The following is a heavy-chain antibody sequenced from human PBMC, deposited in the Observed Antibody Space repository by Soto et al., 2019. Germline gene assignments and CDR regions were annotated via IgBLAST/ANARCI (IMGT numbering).Heavy chain of an antibody. V-gene: IGHV3-33*01. D-gene: IGHD3-22*01. Sequence: QVQLVESGGGVVQPGRSLKLSCAASGFAFSSNGMHWVRQAPGKGLEWVAVIWFDGSNEYYADSVKGRFTISRDNSKNTLYLQMNSLRAEDTAVYYCARAPRYYDSSGYYYVEGAFDIWGQGTMVTVSS. J-gene: IGHJ3*02. CDR1: GFAFSSNG. CDR3: ARAPRYYDSSGYYYVEGAFDI. CDR2: IWFDGSNE.